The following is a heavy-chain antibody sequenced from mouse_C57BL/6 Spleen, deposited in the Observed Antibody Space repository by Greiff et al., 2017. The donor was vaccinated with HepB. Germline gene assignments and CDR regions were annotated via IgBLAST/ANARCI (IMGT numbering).Heavy chain of an antibody. V-gene: IGHV1-19*01. J-gene: IGHJ2*01. CDR3: ARRPSNHYFDY. D-gene: IGHD2-10*02. CDR1: GYTFTDYY. CDR2: INPYNGGT. Sequence: EVQLQQSGPVLVKPGASVKMSCKASGYTFTDYYMNWVKQSHGKSLEWIGVINPYNGGTSYNQKFKGKATLTVDKSSSTAYMELNSLTSEDSAVYYCARRPSNHYFDYWGQGTTLTVSS.